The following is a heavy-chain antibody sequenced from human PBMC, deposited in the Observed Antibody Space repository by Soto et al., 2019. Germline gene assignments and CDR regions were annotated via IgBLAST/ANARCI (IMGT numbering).Heavy chain of an antibody. V-gene: IGHV4-59*08. CDR1: GGSISSYY. CDR2: IYYSGST. Sequence: ASETLSLTCTVSGGSISSYYWSWIRQPPGKGLEWIGYIYYSGSTNYNPSLKSRVTISVDTSKNQFSLKLSSVTAADTAVYYCARIMISFWGVIVIPDAFDFWGQGTMVTVSS. D-gene: IGHD3-16*02. J-gene: IGHJ3*01. CDR3: ARIMISFWGVIVIPDAFDF.